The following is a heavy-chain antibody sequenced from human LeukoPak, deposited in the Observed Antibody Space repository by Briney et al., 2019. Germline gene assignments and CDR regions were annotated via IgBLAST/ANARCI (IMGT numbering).Heavy chain of an antibody. CDR3: ARDRTYYDFWSGYES. CDR1: GFTFSNYV. J-gene: IGHJ5*02. V-gene: IGHV3-30*03. D-gene: IGHD3-3*01. CDR2: ISYDGSDK. Sequence: GGSLRLSCAASGFTFSNYVMHWVRQAPGKGLEWVALISYDGSDKYYADSVKGRFTISRDNSKNTLYLQMNSLRAEDTAVYYCARDRTYYDFWSGYESWGQGTLVTVSS.